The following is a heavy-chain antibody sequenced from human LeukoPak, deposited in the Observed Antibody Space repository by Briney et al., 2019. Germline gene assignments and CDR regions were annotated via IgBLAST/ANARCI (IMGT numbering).Heavy chain of an antibody. J-gene: IGHJ4*02. Sequence: ASVKVSCKASGYTFTSCYMHWVRQAPGQGLEWTGIINPSGGSTSYAQKFQGRVTMTRDMSTSTVYMELSSLRSEDTAVYYCARGERGSYYDYVWGSYRFDYWGQGTLVTVSS. V-gene: IGHV1-46*01. CDR1: GYTFTSCY. D-gene: IGHD3-16*02. CDR2: INPSGGST. CDR3: ARGERGSYYDYVWGSYRFDY.